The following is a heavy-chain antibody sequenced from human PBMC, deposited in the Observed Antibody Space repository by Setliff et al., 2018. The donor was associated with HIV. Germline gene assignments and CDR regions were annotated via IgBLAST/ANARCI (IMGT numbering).Heavy chain of an antibody. CDR2: ISAYNGNT. Sequence: ASVKVSCKASGYTFTSYGISWVRQAPGQGLEWMGWISAYNGNTNYAQKFQGRVTMTPDTSTTTAYTELRSLRSDDTAVYYCARDRSIIMTFGGGNDAFDIWGQGTMVTVSS. J-gene: IGHJ3*02. V-gene: IGHV1-18*01. CDR1: GYTFTSYG. CDR3: ARDRSIIMTFGGGNDAFDI. D-gene: IGHD3-16*01.